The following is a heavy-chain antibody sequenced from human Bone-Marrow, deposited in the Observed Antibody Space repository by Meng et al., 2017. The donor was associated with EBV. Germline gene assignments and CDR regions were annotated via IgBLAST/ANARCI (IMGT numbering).Heavy chain of an antibody. CDR2: ITPIFGTA. V-gene: IGHV1-69*01. CDR1: GGTFSSYA. Sequence: QGPRVESGAEVKKPGASVKVSGKASGGTFSSYAISWVRQAPGQGLEWMGVITPIFGTANYAQKFQGRVTITADESTSTAYMELSSLRSEDTAVYYCARDSDILTGPGGYWGQGTLVTVSS. J-gene: IGHJ4*02. CDR3: ARDSDILTGPGGY. D-gene: IGHD3-9*01.